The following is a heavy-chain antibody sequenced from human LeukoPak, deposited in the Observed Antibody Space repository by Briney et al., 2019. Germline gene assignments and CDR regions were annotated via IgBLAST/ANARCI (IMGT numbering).Heavy chain of an antibody. CDR2: IYSGGST. Sequence: GGSLRLSCAASGFTVSSNYMSWVRQAPGKGLEWVSVIYSGGSTYYADSVKGRFTISRDNSKNTLYLQMNSLRAEDTAVYYCARAPSPNYDILTGYYYFDYWGQGTLVTVSS. J-gene: IGHJ4*02. CDR1: GFTVSSNY. CDR3: ARAPSPNYDILTGYYYFDY. V-gene: IGHV3-53*01. D-gene: IGHD3-9*01.